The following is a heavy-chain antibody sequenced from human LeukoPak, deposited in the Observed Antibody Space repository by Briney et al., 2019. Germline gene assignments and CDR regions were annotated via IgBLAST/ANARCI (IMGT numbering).Heavy chain of an antibody. D-gene: IGHD2-2*01. Sequence: ASVKVSCKASGYTFTGYYMHWVQQAPGQGLEWMGWINPNSGGTNYAQKFQGRVTMTRDTSISTAYMELSRLRSDDTAVHYCARGSEYQLLFEDYWGQGTLVTVSS. CDR3: ARGSEYQLLFEDY. J-gene: IGHJ4*02. V-gene: IGHV1-2*02. CDR1: GYTFTGYY. CDR2: INPNSGGT.